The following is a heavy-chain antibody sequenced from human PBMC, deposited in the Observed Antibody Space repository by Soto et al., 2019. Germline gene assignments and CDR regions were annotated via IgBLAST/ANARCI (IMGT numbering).Heavy chain of an antibody. J-gene: IGHJ6*02. CDR2: INPNSGGT. CDR1: GYTFTGYY. CDR3: ARERYFDWVRGTTTYDYYYYGMDV. Sequence: GASVKVSCKASGYTFTGYYMHWVRQAPGQGLEWMGWINPNSGGTNYAQKFQGWVTMTRDTSISTAYMELSRLRSDDTAVYYCARERYFDWVRGTTTYDYYYYGMDVWGQGTTVTVSS. V-gene: IGHV1-2*04. D-gene: IGHD3-9*01.